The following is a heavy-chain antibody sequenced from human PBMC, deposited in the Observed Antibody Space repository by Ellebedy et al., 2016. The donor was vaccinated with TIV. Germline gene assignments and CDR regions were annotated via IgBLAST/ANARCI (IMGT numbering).Heavy chain of an antibody. J-gene: IGHJ3*02. V-gene: IGHV4-59*01. CDR1: GGSISSYY. Sequence: MPSDTLSLTCTVSGGSISSYYWSWIRQPPGKGLEWIGYISYSGSTNYKSSLKSRVTISVDTSKNHFSLKLSSVTAADTAVYYCARVVWQQPVSYAFDIWGQGTMVTVSS. CDR2: ISYSGST. D-gene: IGHD6-13*01. CDR3: ARVVWQQPVSYAFDI.